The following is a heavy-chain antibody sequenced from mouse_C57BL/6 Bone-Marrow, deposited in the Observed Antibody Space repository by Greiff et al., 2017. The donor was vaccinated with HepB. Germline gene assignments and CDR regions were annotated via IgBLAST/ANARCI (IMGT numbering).Heavy chain of an antibody. V-gene: IGHV1-64*01. CDR1: GYTFTSYW. CDR3: ARGFDYYGSSVYAMDY. Sequence: VQLQQPGAELVKPGASVKLSCKASGYTFTSYWMHWVKQRPGQGLEWIGMIHPNSGSTNYNEKFKSKATLTVDKSSSTAYMQLSSLTSDDSAVYYCARGFDYYGSSVYAMDYWGQGTSVTVSS. CDR2: IHPNSGST. D-gene: IGHD1-1*01. J-gene: IGHJ4*01.